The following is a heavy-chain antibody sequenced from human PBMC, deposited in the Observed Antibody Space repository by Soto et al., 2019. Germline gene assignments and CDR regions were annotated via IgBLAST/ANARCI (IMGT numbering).Heavy chain of an antibody. CDR3: SRQDPVYYYYGMDV. CDR1: GFSLSNARMG. Sequence: SGPTLVNPTETLTLTCTVSGFSLSNARMGVSWIRQPPGKALERLAHIFSNDEKSYSTSLKSRLTISKDTSKSQVVLTMTNMDPVDTATYYCSRQDPVYYYYGMDVWGQGTTVTVSS. J-gene: IGHJ6*02. CDR2: IFSNDEK. V-gene: IGHV2-26*01.